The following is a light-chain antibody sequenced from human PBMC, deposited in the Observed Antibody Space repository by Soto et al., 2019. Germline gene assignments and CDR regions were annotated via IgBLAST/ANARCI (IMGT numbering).Light chain of an antibody. Sequence: QSVLTQPPSVSGAPGQRVTISCTGSSSNIGAGYDVHWYQQLPGTAPILLIYGNSNRPSGVPDRFSGAKSGNSASLAITGLQAEYEADYYCQSYDSSLSGWVFGGGTKLTVL. CDR1: SSNIGAGYD. CDR3: QSYDSSLSGWV. V-gene: IGLV1-40*01. J-gene: IGLJ3*02. CDR2: GNS.